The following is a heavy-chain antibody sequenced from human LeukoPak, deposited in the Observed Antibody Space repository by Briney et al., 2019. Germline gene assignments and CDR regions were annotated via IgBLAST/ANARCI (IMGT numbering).Heavy chain of an antibody. D-gene: IGHD6-13*01. V-gene: IGHV4-59*12. CDR1: GGSISSYY. Sequence: PSETLSLTCTVSGGSISSYYWSWIRQPPGKGLEWIGEIYHSGSTNYNPSHKSRVTISVDKSKNQFSLKLSSVTAADTAVYYCARRQELVHGSLDYGGREPLVPVS. CDR2: IYHSGST. CDR3: ARRQELVHGSLDY. J-gene: IGHJ4*02.